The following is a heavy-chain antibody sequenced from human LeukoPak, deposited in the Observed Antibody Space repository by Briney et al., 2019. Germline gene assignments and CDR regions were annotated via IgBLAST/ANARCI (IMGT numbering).Heavy chain of an antibody. CDR2: ISYDGSNK. Sequence: GGSLRLSCAASGFTFSSYAMHWVRQAPGKGLEWVAVISYDGSNKNYADSVKGRCTISRDNSKNTLYLQMNSLRAEDTAVYYCARDQYYDSSGYYSLWDYWGQGTLVTVSS. CDR1: GFTFSSYA. V-gene: IGHV3-30*04. CDR3: ARDQYYDSSGYYSLWDY. J-gene: IGHJ4*02. D-gene: IGHD3-22*01.